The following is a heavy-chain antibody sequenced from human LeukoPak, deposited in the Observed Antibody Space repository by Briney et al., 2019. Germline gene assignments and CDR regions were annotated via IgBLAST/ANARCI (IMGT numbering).Heavy chain of an antibody. D-gene: IGHD3-3*01. CDR2: ISGSGGST. CDR1: GFTFSSYA. Sequence: GRSLRLSCAASGFTFSSYAMHWVRQAPGKGLEWVSAISGSGGSTYYADSVKGRFTISRDNSKNTLYLQMNSLRAEDTAVYYCAKDTAAIYPQGWFDPWGQGTLVTVSS. J-gene: IGHJ5*02. CDR3: AKDTAAIYPQGWFDP. V-gene: IGHV3-23*01.